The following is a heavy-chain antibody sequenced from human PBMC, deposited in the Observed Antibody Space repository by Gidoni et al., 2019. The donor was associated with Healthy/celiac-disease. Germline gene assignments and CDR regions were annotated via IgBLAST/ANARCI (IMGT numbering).Heavy chain of an antibody. CDR2: INPNSGGT. V-gene: IGHV1-2*04. CDR3: AREIRGCSSTSCPLDI. CDR1: GYTFTGYY. J-gene: IGHJ3*02. Sequence: QVQLVQSGAEVKKPGASVKVSCKASGYTFTGYYMHWVRQAPGQGLEWMGWINPNSGGTNYAQKVQGWVTMTRDTSISTAYMELSRLRSDDTAVYYCAREIRGCSSTSCPLDIWGQGTMVTVSS. D-gene: IGHD2-2*01.